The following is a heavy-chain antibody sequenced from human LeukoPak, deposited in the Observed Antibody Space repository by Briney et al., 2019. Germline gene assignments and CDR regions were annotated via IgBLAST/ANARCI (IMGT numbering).Heavy chain of an antibody. CDR2: FYSGGST. CDR1: GFTVSDNY. CDR3: ASSSWSSEYFHY. Sequence: PGGSVRLSCAASGFTVSDNYMSWVRQAPGKGLEWVSVFYSGGSTRYADSVKGRFTISRDNSKNTLYLQLNSLRAEDTAVYFCASSSWSSEYFHYWGQGTLDTVSS. J-gene: IGHJ1*01. D-gene: IGHD6-13*01. V-gene: IGHV3-66*01.